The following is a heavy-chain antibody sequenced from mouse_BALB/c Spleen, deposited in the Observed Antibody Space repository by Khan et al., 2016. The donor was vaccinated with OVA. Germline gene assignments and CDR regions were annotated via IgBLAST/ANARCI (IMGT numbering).Heavy chain of an antibody. CDR1: GFSLTGYG. V-gene: IGHV2-6-7*01. D-gene: IGHD2-4*01. CDR3: ARGTDDYALYAMDY. J-gene: IGHJ4*01. CDR2: IWGDGST. Sequence: QVRLQQSGPGLVAPSQSLSITCTVSGFSLTGYGVNWVRQPPGKGLEWLGMIWGDGSTDYNSALKSRLSISKDNSKSQVFLKMNSLQTDDTARYYCARGTDDYALYAMDYWDQGASVTVSS.